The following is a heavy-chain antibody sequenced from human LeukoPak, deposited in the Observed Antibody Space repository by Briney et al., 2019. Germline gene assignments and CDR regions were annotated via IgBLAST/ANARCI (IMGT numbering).Heavy chain of an antibody. D-gene: IGHD6-25*01. Sequence: GASVKVSCKTSSYTFTSYGISWVRQAPGQGLEWMGWISVHNGDTNYAQKFQGRVTMTTDTSTSTVYMELRSLRSDDTAVYYCARRSSSSADYWGQGTPVTVSS. V-gene: IGHV1-18*01. J-gene: IGHJ4*02. CDR3: ARRSSSSADY. CDR2: ISVHNGDT. CDR1: SYTFTSYG.